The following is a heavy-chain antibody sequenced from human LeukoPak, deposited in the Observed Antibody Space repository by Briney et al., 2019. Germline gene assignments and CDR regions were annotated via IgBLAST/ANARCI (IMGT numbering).Heavy chain of an antibody. CDR1: GYTFTSYG. J-gene: IGHJ4*02. Sequence: ASVKVSCKASGYTFTSYGISWVRQAPGQGLEWMGWISAYNGNTNYAQKLQGRVTMTTDTSTSTAYMELRSLRSDDTAVYYCARGERKNVATILFDYWGQGTLVTVSS. CDR2: ISAYNGNT. CDR3: ARGERKNVATILFDY. V-gene: IGHV1-18*04. D-gene: IGHD5-12*01.